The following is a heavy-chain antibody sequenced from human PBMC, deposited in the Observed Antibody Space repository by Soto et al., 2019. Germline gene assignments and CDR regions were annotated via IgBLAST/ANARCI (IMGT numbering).Heavy chain of an antibody. V-gene: IGHV3-11*01. CDR3: ARSMDALGYCSNTSCYRYYYYGMDV. CDR1: GFTFSDYY. D-gene: IGHD2-2*01. Sequence: WGSLRLSCAASGFTFSDYYMSWIRQAPGKGLEWVSYISSSGSTIYYADSVKGRFTISRDNAKNSLYLQMNSLRAEDTAVYYCARSMDALGYCSNTSCYRYYYYGMDVWGQGTTVTVSS. J-gene: IGHJ6*02. CDR2: ISSSGSTI.